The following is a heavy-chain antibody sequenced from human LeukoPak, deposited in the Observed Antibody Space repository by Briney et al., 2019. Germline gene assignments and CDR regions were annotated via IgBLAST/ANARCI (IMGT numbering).Heavy chain of an antibody. CDR3: ARLDGRFGEFSRYGMDV. V-gene: IGHV4-4*07. CDR2: IYTSGST. J-gene: IGHJ6*02. D-gene: IGHD3-10*01. Sequence: SETLSLTCTVSGGSISSYYWSWIRQPAGKGLEWIGRIYTSGSTNYSPSLKSRVTMSVDTSKNQFSLKLSSVTAADTAVYYCARLDGRFGEFSRYGMDVWGQGTTVTVSS. CDR1: GGSISSYY.